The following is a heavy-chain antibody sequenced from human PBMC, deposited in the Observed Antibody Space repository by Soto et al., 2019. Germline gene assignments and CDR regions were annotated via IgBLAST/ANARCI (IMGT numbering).Heavy chain of an antibody. CDR3: ARDTTGLHY. CDR2: ISTDGSIT. CDR1: GLIFSNYK. V-gene: IGHV3-74*01. D-gene: IGHD1-1*01. Sequence: EVQLVESGGGLVQPGGSLRLSCAASGLIFSNYKMHWVRQAPGKGLVWVSRISTDGSITDYADSVKGRFSVSRDNAKNTLYLQMNRLRVDDTAVYYCARDTTGLHYWGQGTLVTVSS. J-gene: IGHJ4*02.